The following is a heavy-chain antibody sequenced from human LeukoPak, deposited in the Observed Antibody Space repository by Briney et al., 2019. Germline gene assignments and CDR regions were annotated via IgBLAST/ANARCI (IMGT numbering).Heavy chain of an antibody. CDR1: GFTFSNYA. J-gene: IGHJ4*02. CDR2: ISDSGGST. Sequence: PGGSLRLSCAASGFTFSNYAMSWVRQAPGKGLEWVSAISDSGGSTYYADSVKGRFTVSRDNSKNTLYLQMNSLRAEDTAIYYCAKDQIFWRAYYSIYFDYWGQGTLVTVSS. V-gene: IGHV3-23*01. D-gene: IGHD3-3*01. CDR3: AKDQIFWRAYYSIYFDY.